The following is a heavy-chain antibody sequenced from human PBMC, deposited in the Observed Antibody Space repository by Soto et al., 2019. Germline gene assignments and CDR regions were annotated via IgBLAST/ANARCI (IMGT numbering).Heavy chain of an antibody. CDR2: ISYDGSNK. J-gene: IGHJ4*02. Sequence: GGSLRLSCAASGFTFSSYAMHWVRQAPGKGLEWVAVISYDGSNKYYADSVKGRFTISRDNSKNTLYLQMNSLRAEDTAVYYCARDPDYDILTGYSDYWGQGTLVTVSS. D-gene: IGHD3-9*01. CDR3: ARDPDYDILTGYSDY. V-gene: IGHV3-30-3*01. CDR1: GFTFSSYA.